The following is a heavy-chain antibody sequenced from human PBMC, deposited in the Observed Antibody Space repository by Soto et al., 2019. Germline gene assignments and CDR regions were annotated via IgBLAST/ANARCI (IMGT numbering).Heavy chain of an antibody. D-gene: IGHD6-19*01. CDR2: ISYGTTYK. V-gene: IGHV3-30-3*01. Sequence: QVQLVESGGGEVQPGRSLTVSCAASGFTFNTYTIHWVRQAPGKGLEWVAVISYGTTYKYYADSVKGRFTISRDDSKNTLSLQMNNLTVGDTAVYYFSRARSSGWHYLDLWGQGTLVTVSS. CDR1: GFTFNTYT. CDR3: SRARSSGWHYLDL. J-gene: IGHJ4*02.